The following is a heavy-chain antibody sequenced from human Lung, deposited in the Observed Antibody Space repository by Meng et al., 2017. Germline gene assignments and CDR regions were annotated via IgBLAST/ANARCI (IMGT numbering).Heavy chain of an antibody. V-gene: IGHV3-74*01. J-gene: IGHJ1*01. D-gene: IGHD1-1*01. Sequence: EVQLVGSGGGLVPPGGSLRLSCAASGFTFTDHWMHWVRQGPGKGLVWVSRINRDGTKPTYADSVKDRFTISRDNAKNTLYLQMNNLRAEDTAFYYCTNDRLNHWGQGALVTVSS. CDR3: TNDRLNH. CDR2: INRDGTKP. CDR1: GFTFTDHW.